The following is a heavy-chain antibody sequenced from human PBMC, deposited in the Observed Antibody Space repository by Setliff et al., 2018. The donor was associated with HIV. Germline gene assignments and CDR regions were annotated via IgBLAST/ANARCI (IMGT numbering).Heavy chain of an antibody. J-gene: IGHJ6*03. Sequence: GGSLRLSCVASGFTFSTYWMTWVRQAPGKGLEWVANINQDGSERYYVDSVKGRFTISRDNAKNSLYLEMNSLRAEDTAVYYCARDGASLAARTYNYYYMDVWGKGTTVTVSS. CDR1: GFTFSTYW. D-gene: IGHD6-6*01. CDR2: INQDGSER. V-gene: IGHV3-7*03. CDR3: ARDGASLAARTYNYYYMDV.